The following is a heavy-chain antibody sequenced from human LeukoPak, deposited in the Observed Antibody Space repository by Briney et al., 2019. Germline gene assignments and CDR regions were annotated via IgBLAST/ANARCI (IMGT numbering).Heavy chain of an antibody. J-gene: IGHJ4*02. Sequence: PSQTLSLTCTVSGGSISSGGYYWSWIRQPPGKGLEWIGYIYHSGSTYYNPSLKSRVTISVDRSKNQFSLKLSSVTAADTAVYYCAGHYYDSSGYYYPPYYFDYWGQGTLVTVSS. CDR3: AGHYYDSSGYYYPPYYFDY. V-gene: IGHV4-30-2*01. CDR1: GGSISSGGYY. CDR2: IYHSGST. D-gene: IGHD3-22*01.